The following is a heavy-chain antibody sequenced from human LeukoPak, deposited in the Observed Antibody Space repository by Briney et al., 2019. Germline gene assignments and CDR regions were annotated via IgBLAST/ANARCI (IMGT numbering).Heavy chain of an antibody. D-gene: IGHD2-21*01. J-gene: IGHJ3*02. CDR2: IYSGGNT. CDR3: ASFFISFVVVDI. V-gene: IGHV3-NL1*01. Sequence: GGSLRLSCAASGFTFSSYGMHWVRQAPGKGLEWVSVIYSGGNTYYADSVKGRFTISRDNSKNTLYLQMNSLRVEDTAVYYCASFFISFVVVDIWGQGTMVTVSS. CDR1: GFTFSSYG.